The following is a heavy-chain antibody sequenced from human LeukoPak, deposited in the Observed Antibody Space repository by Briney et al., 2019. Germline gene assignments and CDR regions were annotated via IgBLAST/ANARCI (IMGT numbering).Heavy chain of an antibody. CDR2: INPSGGST. J-gene: IGHJ4*02. CDR3: ARVRDYYDSSGYYQGGYFDY. V-gene: IGHV1-46*01. Sequence: ASVKVSCKASGYTFTSYYMHWVRQAPGQGLEWMGIINPSGGSTSYAQKFQGRVTMTRDTSTSTVYMELSSLRSEDTVVYYCARVRDYYDSSGYYQGGYFDYWGQGTLVTVSS. D-gene: IGHD3-22*01. CDR1: GYTFTSYY.